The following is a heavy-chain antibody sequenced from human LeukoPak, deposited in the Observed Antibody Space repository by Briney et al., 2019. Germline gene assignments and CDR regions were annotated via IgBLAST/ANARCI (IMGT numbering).Heavy chain of an antibody. CDR3: ARRLYGMDV. CDR1: GGSIRSYY. J-gene: IGHJ6*02. CDR2: IYYSGST. Sequence: SETLSLTCTVSGGSIRSYYWSWIRQPPGKGLEWIGYIYYSGSTNYNPSLKSRVTISVDTSKNQFSLKLSSVTAADTAVYYCARRLYGMDVWGQGTTVTVSS. V-gene: IGHV4-59*08.